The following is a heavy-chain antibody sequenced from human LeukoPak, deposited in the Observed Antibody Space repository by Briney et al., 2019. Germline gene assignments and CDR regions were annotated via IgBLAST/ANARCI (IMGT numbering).Heavy chain of an antibody. CDR1: GFTFSDYY. CDR2: ISSSGSTI. V-gene: IGHV3-11*01. CDR3: ARGSIAADTNDAFDI. D-gene: IGHD6-13*01. J-gene: IGHJ3*02. Sequence: PGGSLRLSCTASGFTFSDYYMSWIRQAPGKGLEWVSYISSSGSTIYYADSVKGRFTISRDNAKNSLYLQMNSLRAEDTAVYYCARGSIAADTNDAFDIWGQGTMVTVSS.